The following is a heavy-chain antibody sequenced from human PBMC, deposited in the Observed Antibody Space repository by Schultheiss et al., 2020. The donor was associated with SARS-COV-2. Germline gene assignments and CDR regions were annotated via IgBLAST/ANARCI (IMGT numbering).Heavy chain of an antibody. CDR2: INHSGST. CDR1: GGSFSGYY. J-gene: IGHJ4*02. D-gene: IGHD7-27*01. V-gene: IGHV4-34*01. CDR3: AISARHQVGNLDY. Sequence: SETLSLTCAVYGGSFSGYYWSWIRQPPGKGLEWIGEINHSGSTNYNPSLKSRVTISVDTSKNQFSLQLNSVTPEDTAVYYCAISARHQVGNLDYWGQGTLVTVSS.